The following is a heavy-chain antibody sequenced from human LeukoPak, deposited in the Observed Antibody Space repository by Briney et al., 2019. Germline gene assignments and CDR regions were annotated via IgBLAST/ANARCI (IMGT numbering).Heavy chain of an antibody. CDR2: IYHSGRT. Sequence: TSETLSLTCTVSGHSISSAYYWGWIRQPPGKGLEWIGNIYHSGRTYYNPSLRSRVTMSVDTSKNQFSLKLTSVIAADTAVYYCARSRDNWFDPWGQRTLVTVSS. V-gene: IGHV4-38-2*02. CDR3: ARSRDNWFDP. CDR1: GHSISSAYY. J-gene: IGHJ5*02.